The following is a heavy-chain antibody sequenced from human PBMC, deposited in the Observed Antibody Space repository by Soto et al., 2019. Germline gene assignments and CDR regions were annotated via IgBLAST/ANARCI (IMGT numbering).Heavy chain of an antibody. V-gene: IGHV4-30-2*01. D-gene: IGHD3-22*01. CDR3: ARDYYDSSGYLSD. J-gene: IGHJ4*02. Sequence: SETLSLTCAVSGGSISSGGYSWSWIRQPPGKGLEWIGYIYHSGSTYYNPSLKSRVTISVDRSKNQFSLKLSSVTAADTAVYYCARDYYDSSGYLSDGGQGTLVTVSS. CDR1: GGSISSGGYS. CDR2: IYHSGST.